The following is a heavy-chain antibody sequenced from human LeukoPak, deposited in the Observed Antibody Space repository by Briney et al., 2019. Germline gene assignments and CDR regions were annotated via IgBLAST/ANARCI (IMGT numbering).Heavy chain of an antibody. V-gene: IGHV3-21*01. CDR1: GFTFSSYS. CDR2: ISSSSSYI. Sequence: PGGSLRLSCAASGFTFSSYSMNWVRQAPGKGLEWVSSISSSSSYIYYADSVKGRFTISRDNAKNSLYLQMNSLRAEDTAVYYCARVDTAIWIYFDYWGQGTLVTVSS. D-gene: IGHD5-18*01. CDR3: ARVDTAIWIYFDY. J-gene: IGHJ4*02.